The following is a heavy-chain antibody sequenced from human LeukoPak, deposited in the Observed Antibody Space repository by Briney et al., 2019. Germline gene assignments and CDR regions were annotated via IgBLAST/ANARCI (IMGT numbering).Heavy chain of an antibody. CDR2: ISWNSGSI. V-gene: IGHV3-9*01. CDR3: AKDCRLRFLEWLFPCGMDV. Sequence: GRSLRLSCAASGFTFDDYAMRWVRQAPGKGLEWVSGISWNSGSIGYADSVKGRFTISRDNAKNSLYLQMNSLRAEDTALYYCAKDCRLRFLEWLFPCGMDVWGQGTTVTVSS. CDR1: GFTFDDYA. J-gene: IGHJ6*02. D-gene: IGHD3-3*01.